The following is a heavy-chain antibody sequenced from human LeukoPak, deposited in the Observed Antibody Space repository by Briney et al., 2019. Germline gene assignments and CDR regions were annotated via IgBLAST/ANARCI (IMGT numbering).Heavy chain of an antibody. Sequence: ASVKVSCKASGYTFTSYYMHWVRQAPGQGLEWMGIINPSGGSTSYAQKFQGRVTMTRDTSTSTVYMELSSLRSEDTAVYYCATKTQRGYSGYDSGASFDYWGQGTLVTVSS. J-gene: IGHJ4*02. D-gene: IGHD5-12*01. CDR3: ATKTQRGYSGYDSGASFDY. V-gene: IGHV1-46*01. CDR1: GYTFTSYY. CDR2: INPSGGST.